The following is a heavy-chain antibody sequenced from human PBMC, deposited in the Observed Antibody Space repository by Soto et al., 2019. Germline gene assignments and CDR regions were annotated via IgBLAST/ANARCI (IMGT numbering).Heavy chain of an antibody. CDR3: ARRLATTVSALGY. Sequence: GGPLRLPFTPFGLTFTPSSFPCFPRAPGKGREWVAVISENGDRQYSTESVRGRFLISRDSSKNTVYLQMNSLRPEDTGVYFCARRLATTVSALGYWGQGALVTVSS. D-gene: IGHD4-17*01. J-gene: IGHJ4*02. CDR2: ISENGDRQ. V-gene: IGHV3-30-3*01. CDR1: GLTFTPSS.